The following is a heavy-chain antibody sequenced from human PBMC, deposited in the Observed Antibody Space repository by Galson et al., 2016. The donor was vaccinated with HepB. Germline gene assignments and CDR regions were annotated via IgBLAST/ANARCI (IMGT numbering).Heavy chain of an antibody. CDR3: ASQRTTRGYFDY. D-gene: IGHD4-17*01. CDR2: VYYSGST. J-gene: IGHJ4*02. V-gene: IGHV4-39*01. Sequence: SETLSLTCTVSGGSLSSSSGYWGWIRQPPGKGLECIGTVYYSGSTYYNPSPKSRVTISVDTTRNQFSLKLSSVTAADTAVYFCASQRTTRGYFDYWGQGTLVTVSS. CDR1: GGSLSSSSGY.